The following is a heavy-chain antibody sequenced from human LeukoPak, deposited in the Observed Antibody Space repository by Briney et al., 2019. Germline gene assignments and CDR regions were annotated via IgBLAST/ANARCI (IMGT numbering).Heavy chain of an antibody. CDR2: IRSDGSDK. D-gene: IGHD3-22*01. Sequence: GGSLRLSCAASGFIFSSYGMHWVRQPPGKGLEWVAFIRSDGSDKYYAASVKGRFTISRDNSKNTLWLQMNSLRAEDTAVYYCAKHDSSSDYWGQGTLVTVSS. CDR3: AKHDSSSDY. V-gene: IGHV3-30*02. J-gene: IGHJ4*02. CDR1: GFIFSSYG.